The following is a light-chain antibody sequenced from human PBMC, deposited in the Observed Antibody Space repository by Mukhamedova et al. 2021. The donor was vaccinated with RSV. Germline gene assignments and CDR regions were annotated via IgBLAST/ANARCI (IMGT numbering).Light chain of an antibody. CDR1: SDVGAYNF. CDR3: GSYITTSTAV. Sequence: SDVGAYNFVSWYQQHPGKAPTIMIYEVSNRPSGVSNRFSGSKSGNTASLTISGLQAEDEADYYCGSYITTSTAVFGGWTKLAVL. J-gene: IGLJ2*01. CDR2: EVS. V-gene: IGLV2-14*01.